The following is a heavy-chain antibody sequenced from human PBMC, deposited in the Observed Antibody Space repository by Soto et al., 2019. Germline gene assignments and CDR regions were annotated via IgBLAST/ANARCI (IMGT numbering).Heavy chain of an antibody. J-gene: IGHJ6*03. D-gene: IGHD1-1*01. V-gene: IGHV3-33*01. CDR3: ARARAVALSLATRNAYYYYYMDV. CDR1: GFTFSSYG. Sequence: QVQLVESGGGVVQPGRSLRLSCAASGFTFSSYGMHWVRQAPGKGLEWVAVIWYDGSNKYYADSVKGRFTISRDNSKKTLYLEMTSLRDEDTAVYYCARARAVALSLATRNAYYYYYMDVWGKGTTVTVSS. CDR2: IWYDGSNK.